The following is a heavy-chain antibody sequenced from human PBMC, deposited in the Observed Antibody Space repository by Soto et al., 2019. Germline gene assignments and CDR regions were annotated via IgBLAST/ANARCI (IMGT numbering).Heavy chain of an antibody. CDR1: GFTFSSYG. Sequence: GGSLRLSCAASGFTFSSYGMHWVRQAPGKGLEWVAVISYDGSNKYYADSVKGRFTISRDNSKNTLYLQMNSLRAEDTAVYYCAKEDTAMVPAYYYYGMDVWGQGTTVTVS. V-gene: IGHV3-30*18. J-gene: IGHJ6*02. D-gene: IGHD5-18*01. CDR2: ISYDGSNK. CDR3: AKEDTAMVPAYYYYGMDV.